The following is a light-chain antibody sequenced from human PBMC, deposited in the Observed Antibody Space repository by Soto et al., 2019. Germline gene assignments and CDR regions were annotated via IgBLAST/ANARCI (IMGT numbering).Light chain of an antibody. Sequence: QSALIQPASVSGSPGQSITISCTGTSSDVGGYNYVSWYQQHPGKAPKLMIYEVTNRPSGVSNRFSGSKSDNTAFLTISGLQAEDEADYYCSSYTSSSPVVFGGGTKLTVL. J-gene: IGLJ2*01. CDR3: SSYTSSSPVV. CDR1: SSDVGGYNY. V-gene: IGLV2-14*01. CDR2: EVT.